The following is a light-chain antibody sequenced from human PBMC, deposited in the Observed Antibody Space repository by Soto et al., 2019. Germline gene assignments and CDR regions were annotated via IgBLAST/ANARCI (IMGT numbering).Light chain of an antibody. J-gene: IGLJ3*02. V-gene: IGLV3-21*04. Sequence: SYELTQPPSVSVAPGRTARITCGGNNIESKSVHWCQQKPGQAPVLVIYYDDDRPSGISERFSGSNSGNTATLTITRVEAGDEADYYCQVWDSSSDHVVFGGGTKVTVL. CDR1: NIESKS. CDR2: YDD. CDR3: QVWDSSSDHVV.